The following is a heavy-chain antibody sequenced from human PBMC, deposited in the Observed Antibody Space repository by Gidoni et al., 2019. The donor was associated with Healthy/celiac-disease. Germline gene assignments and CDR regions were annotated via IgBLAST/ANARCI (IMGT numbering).Heavy chain of an antibody. CDR3: ASSEWLKYYFDY. J-gene: IGHJ4*02. V-gene: IGHV4-61*02. Sequence: QVQLQESGPGLVKPSQTLSLTCTVSGGSISSGSYYWSWIRQPAGKGLEWIGRIYTSGSTNYNPSLKSRVTISVDTSKNQFSLKLSSVTAADTAVYYCASSEWLKYYFDYWGQGTLVTVSS. D-gene: IGHD6-19*01. CDR2: IYTSGST. CDR1: GGSISSGSYY.